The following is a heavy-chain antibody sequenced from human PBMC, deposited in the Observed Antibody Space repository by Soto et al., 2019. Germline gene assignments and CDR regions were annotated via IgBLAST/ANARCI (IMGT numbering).Heavy chain of an antibody. CDR2: IYYSGST. D-gene: IGHD6-13*01. CDR1: GGSISSSSYY. CDR3: ARQGYTGDRTYYYYYGMDV. J-gene: IGHJ6*02. V-gene: IGHV4-39*01. Sequence: SDTLSLTCTVSGGSISSSSYYWGWIRQPPGRGLEWIGSIYYSGSTYYNPSLKSRVTISVDTSKNQFSLKLSSVTAADTAVYYCARQGYTGDRTYYYYYGMDVWGQGTTVTVSS.